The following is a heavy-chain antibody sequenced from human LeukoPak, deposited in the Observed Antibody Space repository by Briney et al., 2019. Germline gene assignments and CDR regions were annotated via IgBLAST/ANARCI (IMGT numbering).Heavy chain of an antibody. Sequence: SETLSLTCTVSGGSISSNSYYWGWIRQPPGKGLEWIGSMYYSGNTYYNPSLKSRITISVDTSKNQFSLKLSSVTAADTAVYYCARSSSGWYAGKFDYWGQGTLVTVSS. V-gene: IGHV4-39*01. CDR3: ARSSSGWYAGKFDY. CDR2: MYYSGNT. CDR1: GGSISSNSYY. D-gene: IGHD6-19*01. J-gene: IGHJ4*02.